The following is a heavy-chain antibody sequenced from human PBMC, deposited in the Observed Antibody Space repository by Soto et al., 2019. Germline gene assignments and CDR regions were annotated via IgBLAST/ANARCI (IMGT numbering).Heavy chain of an antibody. V-gene: IGHV3-33*01. Sequence: QVQLVESGGGVVQPGRPLRLSCATSGFLFSSHGYHWVRQAPGKGLEWVGAIWHDGSKIYYADSVKGRFTISRDDSKNTLYLQMNSLRAADTAVYHCARDDGRTVLTFWGQGTLVTVSS. CDR2: IWHDGSKI. D-gene: IGHD1-1*01. CDR3: ARDDGRTVLTF. J-gene: IGHJ4*02. CDR1: GFLFSSHG.